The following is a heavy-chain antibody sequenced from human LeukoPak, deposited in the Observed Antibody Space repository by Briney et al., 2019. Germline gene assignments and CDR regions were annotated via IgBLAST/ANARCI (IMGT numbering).Heavy chain of an antibody. V-gene: IGHV4-59*08. D-gene: IGHD3-10*01. J-gene: IGHJ3*02. CDR2: IYYSAST. CDR1: GGSISSYY. CDR3: ARLPPSYYYGSGSYRDDFDI. Sequence: SATLSRTCTVAGGSISSYYGRWIRQPPGKGLEWIVYIYYSASTSCNPSLKSQVTISADTSKNQFSLKLSSVTAADTAVYHCARLPPSYYYGSGSYRDDFDIWGKGKMVTVSS.